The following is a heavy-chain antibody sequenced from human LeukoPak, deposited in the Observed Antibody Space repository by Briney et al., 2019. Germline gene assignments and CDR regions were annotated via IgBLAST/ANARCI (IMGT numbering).Heavy chain of an antibody. D-gene: IGHD4-17*01. J-gene: IGHJ4*02. CDR2: ISYDGSNK. CDR3: AKGDGDYAGTDY. V-gene: IGHV3-30*18. Sequence: GGSLRLSCAASGFTLSSYGMHWVRQAPGKGLEWVAVISYDGSNKYYADSVKGRFTISRDNSKNTLYLQMNSLRAEDTAVYYCAKGDGDYAGTDYWGQGTLVTVSS. CDR1: GFTLSSYG.